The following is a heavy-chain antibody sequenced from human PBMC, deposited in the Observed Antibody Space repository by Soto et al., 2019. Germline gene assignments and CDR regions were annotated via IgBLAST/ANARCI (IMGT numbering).Heavy chain of an antibody. J-gene: IGHJ6*04. Sequence: SETLSLTCAVSGGSISSSNWWSWVRQPPGKGLEWIGEIYHSGSTNYNPSLKSRVTISVDKSKNQFSLKLSSVTAADTAVYYCARCYGSRSSYYYYYGMDVWGEVTTVTVYS. D-gene: IGHD3-10*01. CDR3: ARCYGSRSSYYYYYGMDV. V-gene: IGHV4-4*02. CDR1: GGSISSSNW. CDR2: IYHSGST.